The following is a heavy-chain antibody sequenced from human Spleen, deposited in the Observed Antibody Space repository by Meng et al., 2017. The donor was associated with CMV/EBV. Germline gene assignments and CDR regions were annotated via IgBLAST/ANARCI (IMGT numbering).Heavy chain of an antibody. V-gene: IGHV3-21*01. CDR1: GFTFSSYS. Sequence: GGSLRLSCAASGFTFSSYSMNWVRQAPGKGLEWVSSISSSSSYIYYADSVKGRFTISRDNAKNSLYLQMNSLRAEDTAVYYCARSISSSSRGFDYWGQGTLVTVSS. J-gene: IGHJ4*02. D-gene: IGHD6-13*01. CDR3: ARSISSSSRGFDY. CDR2: ISSSSSYI.